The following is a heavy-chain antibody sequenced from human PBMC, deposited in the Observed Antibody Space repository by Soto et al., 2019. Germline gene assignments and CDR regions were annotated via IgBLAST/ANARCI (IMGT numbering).Heavy chain of an antibody. D-gene: IGHD4-17*01. CDR2: ISHTGTT. Sequence: SETLSLTCLVSGFPISSPYSWGWIRQPPGKGLEWIGSISHTGTTSYSPSLTSRVSISEDTSKNQVSLKLTSVTAADTAVYFCARVTMVIRDSDHFGVDVWGHGTTVTVSS. CDR3: ARVTMVIRDSDHFGVDV. CDR1: GFPISSPYS. V-gene: IGHV4-38-2*02. J-gene: IGHJ6*02.